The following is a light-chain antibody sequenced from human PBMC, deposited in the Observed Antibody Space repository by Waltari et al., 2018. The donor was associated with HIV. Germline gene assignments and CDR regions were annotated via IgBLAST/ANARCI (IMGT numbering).Light chain of an antibody. CDR2: EVT. Sequence: QSALTQPPSVSGSLGQSVTISCTGTSSDIGAYNRVSWYQQSPGTAPIIRIYEVTHRPSVVPVRFSGSKSGNTASLTISGLQADDEADYYCSSYTTSSTWVFGGGTKLTVL. CDR3: SSYTTSSTWV. J-gene: IGLJ3*02. CDR1: SSDIGAYNR. V-gene: IGLV2-18*02.